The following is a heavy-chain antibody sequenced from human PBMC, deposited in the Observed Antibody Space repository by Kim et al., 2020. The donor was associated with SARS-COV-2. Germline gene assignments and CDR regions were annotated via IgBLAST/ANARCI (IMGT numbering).Heavy chain of an antibody. V-gene: IGHV1-69*04. CDR2: IIPILGIA. Sequence: SVKVSCKASGCTFSSYAISWVRQAPGQGLEWMGRIIPILGIANYAQKFQGRVTITADKSTSTAYMELSSLRSEDTAVYYFARVGGGRIQLWNHAFDIWG. D-gene: IGHD5-18*01. CDR1: GCTFSSYA. J-gene: IGHJ3*02. CDR3: ARVGGGRIQLWNHAFDI.